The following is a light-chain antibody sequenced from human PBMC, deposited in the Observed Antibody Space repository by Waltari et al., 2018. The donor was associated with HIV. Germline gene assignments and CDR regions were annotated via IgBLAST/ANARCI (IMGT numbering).Light chain of an antibody. CDR1: QLGDKY. CDR2: QDT. Sequence: SYELTQPPSVSVSPGQTASITCSGDQLGDKYACWYQQKPGQSPVLVIYQDTKRPSGIPGRFSGSNSGNTATLTISGTQAMDEADYYCQAWDVSTGVFGTGTKVTVL. J-gene: IGLJ1*01. V-gene: IGLV3-1*01. CDR3: QAWDVSTGV.